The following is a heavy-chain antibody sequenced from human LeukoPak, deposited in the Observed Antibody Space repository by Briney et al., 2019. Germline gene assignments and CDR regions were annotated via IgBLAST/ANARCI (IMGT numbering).Heavy chain of an antibody. Sequence: ASVKVSCKASGYTFTSYDINWVRQATGQGLEWMGWMSPNSGNTGYAQKFQGRVTMTRNTSISTAYMELSSLRSEDTAVYYCARGPPHYYDSSGYYPWGQGTLVTVSS. CDR2: MSPNSGNT. CDR3: ARGPPHYYDSSGYYP. CDR1: GYTFTSYD. J-gene: IGHJ5*02. V-gene: IGHV1-8*01. D-gene: IGHD3-22*01.